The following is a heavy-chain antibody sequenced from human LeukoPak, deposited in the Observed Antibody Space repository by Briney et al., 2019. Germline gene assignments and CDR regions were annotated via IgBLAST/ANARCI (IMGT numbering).Heavy chain of an antibody. D-gene: IGHD3-10*01. Sequence: PGRSLRLSCAASGFTFSSDGMHWVRQAPGKGLEWVAVIWYDGTNKYYADSVKGRFTISRDNSKNTVYLQMNSLRAEDTAVYYCAIDPYASGSYGDYWGQGTLVTVSS. CDR2: IWYDGTNK. CDR3: AIDPYASGSYGDY. V-gene: IGHV3-33*01. J-gene: IGHJ4*02. CDR1: GFTFSSDG.